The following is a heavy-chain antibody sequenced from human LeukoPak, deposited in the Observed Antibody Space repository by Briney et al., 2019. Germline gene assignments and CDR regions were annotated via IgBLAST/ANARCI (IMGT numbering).Heavy chain of an antibody. Sequence: SETLSLTCAVYGGSFSGYYWSWIRQPPGKGLEWIGEINHSGSTNYNPSLKSRVTISVHTSKNQFSLKLSSVTAADTAVYYCARVRGDRLAVAGGVSRYYYYMDVWGKGTTVTVSS. CDR2: INHSGST. J-gene: IGHJ6*03. CDR3: ARVRGDRLAVAGGVSRYYYYMDV. V-gene: IGHV4-34*01. D-gene: IGHD6-19*01. CDR1: GGSFSGYY.